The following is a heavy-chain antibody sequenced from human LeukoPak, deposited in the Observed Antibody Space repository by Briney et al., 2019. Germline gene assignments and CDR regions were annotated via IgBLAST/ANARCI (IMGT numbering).Heavy chain of an antibody. CDR3: ARGFYGYATPVDY. D-gene: IGHD5-18*01. J-gene: IGHJ4*02. CDR1: GGTFSSYA. V-gene: IGHV1-69*04. CDR2: IIPILGIA. Sequence: SVKVSCKASGGTFSSYAISWVRQAPGQGLEWMGRIIPILGIANYAQKFQGRVTITADKSTSTAYMELSSLRSEDTAVYYCARGFYGYATPVDYWGQGTLVTVSS.